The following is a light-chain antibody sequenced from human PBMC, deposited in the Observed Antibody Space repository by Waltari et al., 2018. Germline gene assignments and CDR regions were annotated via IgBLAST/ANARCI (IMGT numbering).Light chain of an antibody. Sequence: QSALTQPASVSGSPGQSITISCTGTSSDVGFYNYVHWYQQHPGKAPKLMIYDVSERPSGVANRFSGSKSGNTASLTISVLQAEDEADYYCNSYAGSSSWVFGGGTKLTVL. CDR1: SSDVGFYNY. CDR3: NSYAGSSSWV. J-gene: IGLJ3*02. CDR2: DVS. V-gene: IGLV2-14*01.